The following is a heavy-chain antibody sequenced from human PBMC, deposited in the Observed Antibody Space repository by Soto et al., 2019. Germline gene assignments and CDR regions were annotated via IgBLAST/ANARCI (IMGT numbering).Heavy chain of an antibody. J-gene: IGHJ5*02. CDR1: GGSISSGGYS. CDR2: IYHSGST. CDR3: ARVCLAERWFAP. Sequence: SETLSLTCAVSGGSISSGGYSWSWIRQPPGKGLEWIGYIYHSGSTYYNPSLKSRVTISVDRSKNQFSLKLSSVTAADTAVYYCARVCLAERWFAPWGQGTLVTVSS. V-gene: IGHV4-30-2*01. D-gene: IGHD2-21*01.